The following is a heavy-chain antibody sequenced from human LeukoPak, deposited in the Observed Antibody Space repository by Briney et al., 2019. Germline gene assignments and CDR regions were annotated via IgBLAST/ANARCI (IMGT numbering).Heavy chain of an antibody. V-gene: IGHV1-18*01. D-gene: IGHD4-17*01. J-gene: IGHJ5*02. CDR2: ISAYNGNT. CDR1: GYSLITYG. CDR3: ARKGMTTVTTGSWFDP. Sequence: VASVKVSCKAAGYSLITYGISWVRQAPGQGLEWMGWISAYNGNTNYAQKLQGRVTMTTDTSTSTAYMELRSLRSDDAAVYYCARKGMTTVTTGSWFDPWGQGTLVTVSS.